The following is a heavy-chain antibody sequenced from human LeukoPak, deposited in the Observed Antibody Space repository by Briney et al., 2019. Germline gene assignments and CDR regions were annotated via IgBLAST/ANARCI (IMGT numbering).Heavy chain of an antibody. CDR2: INSDGSSI. V-gene: IGHV3-74*01. CDR3: AKDEHFGELGFDY. D-gene: IGHD3-16*01. CDR1: GFTFSMYW. J-gene: IGHJ4*02. Sequence: GGSLRLSCAASGFTFSMYWMHWVRRAPGKGLVWVSRINSDGSSISYADSVKGRFTISRDNSKNTLYLQMNSLRAEDTAVYYCAKDEHFGELGFDYWGQGTLVTVSS.